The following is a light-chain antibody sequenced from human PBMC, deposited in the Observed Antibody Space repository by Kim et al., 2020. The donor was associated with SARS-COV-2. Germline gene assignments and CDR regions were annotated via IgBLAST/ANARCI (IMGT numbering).Light chain of an antibody. J-gene: IGLJ2*01. Sequence: PGQSITISCTGPSSDVGGYNYVSWYQQHPGKAPKLMIYDVSKRPSGVSNRFSGSKSGNTASLTISGLQAEDDADYYCSSYTSSSVVFGGGTQLTVL. CDR1: SSDVGGYNY. CDR2: DVS. V-gene: IGLV2-14*04. CDR3: SSYTSSSVV.